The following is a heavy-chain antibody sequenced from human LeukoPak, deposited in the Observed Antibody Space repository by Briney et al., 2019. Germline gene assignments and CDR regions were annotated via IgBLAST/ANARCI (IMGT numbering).Heavy chain of an antibody. Sequence: GGSLRLSCAASGFTFNNAWMSWVRQAPGKGLEWVGRIKSKTDGGRLDYSAPVKGRFTISRDDSKNTVKLEMNSLKLEYTAVYYCTTDGEYGDGLRGDYWGEGNLVTVSS. CDR3: TTDGEYGDGLRGDY. D-gene: IGHD4-17*01. J-gene: IGHJ4*02. CDR1: GFTFNNAW. V-gene: IGHV3-15*01. CDR2: IKSKTDGGRL.